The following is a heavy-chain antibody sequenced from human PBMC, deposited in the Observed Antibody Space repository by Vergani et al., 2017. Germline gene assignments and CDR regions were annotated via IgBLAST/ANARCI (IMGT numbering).Heavy chain of an antibody. CDR1: GGTFSSYT. CDR3: ARAMDDSSGYYGYWYYYGMDV. J-gene: IGHJ6*02. V-gene: IGHV1-69*02. Sequence: QVQLVQSGSELKKPGASVKVSCKASGGTFSSYTISWVRQAPGQGLEWMGRIIPILGIANYAQKFQGRVTITADKSTSTAYMELSSLRSEDTAVYYCARAMDDSSGYYGYWYYYGMDVWGQGTTVTVSS. D-gene: IGHD3-22*01. CDR2: IIPILGIA.